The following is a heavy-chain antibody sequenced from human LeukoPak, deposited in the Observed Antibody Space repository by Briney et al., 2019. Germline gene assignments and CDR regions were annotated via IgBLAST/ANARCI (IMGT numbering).Heavy chain of an antibody. Sequence: SETLSLTCTVSGGSISSYYWSWIRQPPGKGLDWIGYIYHSGSTNYNPSLKSRFTISLDTSKNQFSLKLSSVTAADTAVYYCASAQNPTYYYDSSGYYPINWGQGTLVTVSS. D-gene: IGHD3-22*01. J-gene: IGHJ4*02. CDR2: IYHSGST. V-gene: IGHV4-59*12. CDR3: ASAQNPTYYYDSSGYYPIN. CDR1: GGSISSYY.